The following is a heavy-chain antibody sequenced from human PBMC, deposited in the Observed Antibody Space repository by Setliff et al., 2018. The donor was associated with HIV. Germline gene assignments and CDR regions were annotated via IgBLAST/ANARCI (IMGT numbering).Heavy chain of an antibody. CDR3: ARHGTWNSQRFHFDY. CDR1: AVSIGGYS. CDR2: IYSTDTT. V-gene: IGHV4-4*09. Sequence: PSETLSLTCTVSAVSIGGYSWSWIRQSPGKGLEWLGSIYSTDTTNHNPSLESRVTISVYKSKNQFSLKLNSVTAADTAVYYCARHGTWNSQRFHFDYWGQGTPVTVSS. J-gene: IGHJ4*02. D-gene: IGHD1-7*01.